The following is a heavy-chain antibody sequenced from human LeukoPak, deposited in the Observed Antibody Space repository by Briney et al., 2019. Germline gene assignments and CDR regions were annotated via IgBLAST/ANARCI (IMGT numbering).Heavy chain of an antibody. V-gene: IGHV3-21*01. CDR3: ARVGAYHYGMDV. J-gene: IGHJ6*02. CDR1: GFTFSSYS. CDR2: ISSSSSYI. D-gene: IGHD3-16*01. Sequence: GGSLRLSCAASGFTFSSYSMNWVRQAPGKGLEWVSFISSSSSYIYYADSVKGRFTISRDNAKNSLYLQMNSLRAEDTAVYYCARVGAYHYGMDVWGQGTTVTVSS.